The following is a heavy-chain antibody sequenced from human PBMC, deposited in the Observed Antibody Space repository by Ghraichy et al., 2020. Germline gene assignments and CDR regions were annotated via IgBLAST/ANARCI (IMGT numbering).Heavy chain of an antibody. CDR2: INPSGGST. CDR1: GYTFTSYY. V-gene: IGHV1-46*01. D-gene: IGHD6-13*01. CDR3: AREGAELQPPMHYFDY. J-gene: IGHJ4*02. Sequence: ASVKVSCKASGYTFTSYYMHWVRQAPGQGLEWMGIINPSGGSTSYAQKFQGRVTMTRDTSTSTVYMELSSLRSEDTAVYYCAREGAELQPPMHYFDYWGQGTLVTVSS.